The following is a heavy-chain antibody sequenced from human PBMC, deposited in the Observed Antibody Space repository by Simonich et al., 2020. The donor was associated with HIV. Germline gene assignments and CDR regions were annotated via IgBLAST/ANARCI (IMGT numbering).Heavy chain of an antibody. V-gene: IGHV4-34*01. D-gene: IGHD1-26*01. CDR2: INHSGRT. CDR3: ARAGRGSGSSFYWYFDL. CDR1: GGSFSGYY. J-gene: IGHJ2*01. Sequence: QVQLQQWGAGLLKPSETLSLTCAVYGGSFSGYYWNWIRQPPGKGLEWIGEINHSGRTNYNPSLKSRVTIAVDTSKNQFSLKLSSVTAADTAVYYCARAGRGSGSSFYWYFDLWGRGTLVTVSS.